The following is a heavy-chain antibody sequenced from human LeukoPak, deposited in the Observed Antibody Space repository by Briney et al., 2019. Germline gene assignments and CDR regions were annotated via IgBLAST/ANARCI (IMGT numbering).Heavy chain of an antibody. Sequence: SSETLSLTCTVSGGSISSGSYYWSWIRQPAGKGLEWIGYIYYSGSTNYNPSLKSRVTISVDTSKNQFSLKLSSVTAADTAVYYCARGVIAVAGTPHYYYYYYMDVWGKGTTVTVSS. CDR1: GGSISSGSYY. CDR3: ARGVIAVAGTPHYYYYYYMDV. J-gene: IGHJ6*03. CDR2: IYYSGST. D-gene: IGHD6-19*01. V-gene: IGHV4-61*10.